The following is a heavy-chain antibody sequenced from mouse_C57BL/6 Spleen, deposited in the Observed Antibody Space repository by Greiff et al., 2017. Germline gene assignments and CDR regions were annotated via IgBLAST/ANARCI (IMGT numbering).Heavy chain of an antibody. CDR2: IYPSDSET. CDR3: ARRTYAMDY. J-gene: IGHJ4*01. CDR1: GYTFTSYW. Sequence: QVQLQQPGAELVRPGSSVKLSCKASGYTFTSYWMDWVKQRPGQGLEWIGNIYPSDSETDYNQKFKDKATLTVDKSSSTAYMQLSSLTSEDSAVYYCARRTYAMDYWGQGTSVTVSS. V-gene: IGHV1-61*01.